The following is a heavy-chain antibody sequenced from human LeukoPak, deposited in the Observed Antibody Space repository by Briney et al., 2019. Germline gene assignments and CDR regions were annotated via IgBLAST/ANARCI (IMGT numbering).Heavy chain of an antibody. CDR3: ARGRGLTTVTTGLSSPDY. CDR2: INPSGGST. V-gene: IGHV1-46*01. Sequence: ASVKVSCKASGYTFTSYYMHWVRQAPGQGLEWMGIINPSGGSTSYAQKFQGRVTMTRDTSISTAYMELNRLRSDDTAVCYCARGRGLTTVTTGLSSPDYWGQGTLVTVSS. J-gene: IGHJ4*02. D-gene: IGHD4-11*01. CDR1: GYTFTSYY.